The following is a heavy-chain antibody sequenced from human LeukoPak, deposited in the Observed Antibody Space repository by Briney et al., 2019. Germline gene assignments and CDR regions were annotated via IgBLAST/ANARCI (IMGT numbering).Heavy chain of an antibody. D-gene: IGHD3-3*01. Sequence: ASVKVSCKASGYTFTSYGISWARQAPRQGLEWMGWISAYNGNTNYAQKLQGRVTMTTDTSTSTAYMELRSLRSDDTAVYYCARDFYDFWSGYSWFDPWGQGTLVTVSS. CDR3: ARDFYDFWSGYSWFDP. J-gene: IGHJ5*02. CDR2: ISAYNGNT. CDR1: GYTFTSYG. V-gene: IGHV1-18*01.